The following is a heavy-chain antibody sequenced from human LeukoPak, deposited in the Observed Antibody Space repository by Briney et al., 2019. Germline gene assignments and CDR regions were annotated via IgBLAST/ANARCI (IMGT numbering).Heavy chain of an antibody. CDR2: ISTDGYTT. CDR1: GLAFSAYK. CDR3: VVGGSPGY. D-gene: IGHD2-15*01. V-gene: IGHV3-74*01. Sequence: GGSLRLSCAASGLAFSAYKMHWVRQAPRKGLVWFSRISTDGYTTDYADFVQGRFTASRDNTKNTWSLEMNSLRAEDTAVYYCVVGGSPGYWGQGTLVTVSS. J-gene: IGHJ4*02.